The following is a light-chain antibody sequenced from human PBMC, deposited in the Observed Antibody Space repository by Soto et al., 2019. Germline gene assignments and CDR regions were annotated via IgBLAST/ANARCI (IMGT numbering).Light chain of an antibody. CDR3: QQYHSYYPWT. CDR1: QSISSW. V-gene: IGKV1-5*01. Sequence: DIQMTQSPSTLSASVGDRLTITXXASQSISSWVAWYQQKPGKPPKLLIYDASSLESGVPSRFSGSGSGTDFSLTITSLQPDDSATYYCQQYHSYYPWTFGQGTKVDIK. J-gene: IGKJ1*01. CDR2: DAS.